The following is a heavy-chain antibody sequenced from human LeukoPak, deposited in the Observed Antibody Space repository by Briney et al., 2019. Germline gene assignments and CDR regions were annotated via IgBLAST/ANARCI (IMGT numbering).Heavy chain of an antibody. Sequence: PSETLSLTCTVSGGSISSSYWSWIRQPAGKGLEWIGRIYTSGSTNYNPSLKRRVTMSVDTSKNQFSLKLNSVTAADTAVYYCAGVTFGGVIKDWGQGALVTVSS. J-gene: IGHJ4*02. V-gene: IGHV4-4*07. CDR1: GGSISSSY. CDR3: AGVTFGGVIKD. D-gene: IGHD3-16*01. CDR2: IYTSGST.